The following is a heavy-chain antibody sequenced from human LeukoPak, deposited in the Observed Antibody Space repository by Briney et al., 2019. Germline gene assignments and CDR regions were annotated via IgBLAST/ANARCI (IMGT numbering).Heavy chain of an antibody. D-gene: IGHD2-2*01. J-gene: IGHJ4*02. Sequence: ASVKVSCKASGYSFTSYGFSWVRQAPGQGLEWMGSISAYNGNTNYAQKLQGRATMTTDTSTSTAYMELRSLRSDDTAVYYCARDCSSTSCYGYWGQGTLVTVSS. CDR2: ISAYNGNT. CDR1: GYSFTSYG. V-gene: IGHV1-18*01. CDR3: ARDCSSTSCYGY.